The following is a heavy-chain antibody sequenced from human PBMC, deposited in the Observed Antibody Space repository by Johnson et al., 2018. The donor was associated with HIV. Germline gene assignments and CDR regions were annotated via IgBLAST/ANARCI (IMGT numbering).Heavy chain of an antibody. J-gene: IGHJ3*02. CDR2: IYNDGNT. Sequence: VQLVESGGGLAKPAWSPRLSCAASQFTFSSYYVRCVRQAPGKGLEWVSVIYNDGNTYYADSVKGRFTISRDNSKNTLYLQMNSLRAEDTAVYYCAKDCVGVWWSRAFDIWGQGTMVTVSS. CDR1: QFTFSSYY. D-gene: IGHD2-21*01. CDR3: AKDCVGVWWSRAFDI. V-gene: IGHV3-66*01.